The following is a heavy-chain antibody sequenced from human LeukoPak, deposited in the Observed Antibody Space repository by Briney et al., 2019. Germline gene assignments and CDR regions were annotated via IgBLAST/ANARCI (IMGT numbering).Heavy chain of an antibody. D-gene: IGHD3-3*01. J-gene: IGHJ6*03. Sequence: ASVTVSFKSSGYTFTIYYMHWVRQAPGQGLEWMGIINPSGGSTSYPQKFQGGVTMTRDMSTSTVYLELSSLRSEDTAVYYCARDLLLSIRFPIYYMDVWGKGTTVTVSS. CDR3: ARDLLLSIRFPIYYMDV. CDR2: INPSGGST. CDR1: GYTFTIYY. V-gene: IGHV1-46*01.